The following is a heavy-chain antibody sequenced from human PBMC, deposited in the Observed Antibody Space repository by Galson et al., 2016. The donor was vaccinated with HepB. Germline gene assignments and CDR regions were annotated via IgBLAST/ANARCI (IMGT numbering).Heavy chain of an antibody. J-gene: IGHJ4*02. CDR3: AGVTHGNTWFDY. Sequence: SGAEVKKPGESLKISCQAFGYRSTNYWIGWVRQMPGTGLEWLGLIYFGGFETRYSPSFQGRVIVSADRSINTAYLQWGSLEASDTAIYYCAGVTHGNTWFDYWGQGTLVTVSP. D-gene: IGHD2-21*02. V-gene: IGHV5-51*01. CDR2: IYFGGFET. CDR1: GYRSTNYW.